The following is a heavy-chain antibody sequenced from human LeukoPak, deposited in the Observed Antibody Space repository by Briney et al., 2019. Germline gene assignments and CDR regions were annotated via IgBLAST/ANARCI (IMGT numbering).Heavy chain of an antibody. D-gene: IGHD4-17*01. CDR3: ARDGSRGGDNDN. Sequence: GGSLRLSCAASGFTFSRYWMNWVRQAPGKGLKWVAKIKQDESEKYYVDSVKGRFTISRDNAKNSLYLQMNSLRAEDTAVYYCARDGSRGGDNDNWGQGTLVTVSS. CDR1: GFTFSRYW. CDR2: IKQDESEK. V-gene: IGHV3-7*03. J-gene: IGHJ4*02.